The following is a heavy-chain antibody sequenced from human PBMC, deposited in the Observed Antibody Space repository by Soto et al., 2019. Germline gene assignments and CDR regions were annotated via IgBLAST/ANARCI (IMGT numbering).Heavy chain of an antibody. Sequence: EVQLVESGGGLVQPGGSLRLSCVVSGFTFSSYAMSWVRQAPGKGLEWVSAISGTGGSTYYADSVKGRLTISRDNSKNTLYLHMNNLRAEDTAVYYCAKDTRYDHFWSGPNWFDPWGQGPLVTVSS. D-gene: IGHD3-3*01. V-gene: IGHV3-23*04. CDR1: GFTFSSYA. J-gene: IGHJ5*02. CDR3: AKDTRYDHFWSGPNWFDP. CDR2: ISGTGGST.